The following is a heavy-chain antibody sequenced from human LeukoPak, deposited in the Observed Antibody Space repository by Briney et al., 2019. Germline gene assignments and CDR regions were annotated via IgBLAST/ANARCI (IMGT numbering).Heavy chain of an antibody. CDR3: ARVGSYYYDSSGYYYHEAFDI. D-gene: IGHD3-22*01. CDR2: ISSSGSTI. V-gene: IGHV3-11*01. CDR1: GFTFSDYY. J-gene: IGHJ3*02. Sequence: PGGSLRLSCAASGFTFSDYYMSWIRQTPGKGLEWVSYISSSGSTIYYADSVKGRFTISRDNAKNSLYLQMNSLRAEDTAVYYCARVGSYYYDSSGYYYHEAFDIWGQGTMVTVSS.